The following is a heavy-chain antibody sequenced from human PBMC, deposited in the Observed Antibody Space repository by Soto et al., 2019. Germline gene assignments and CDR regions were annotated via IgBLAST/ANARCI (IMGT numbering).Heavy chain of an antibody. J-gene: IGHJ4*02. Sequence: SVKVSCKASGGTFSSYAISWVRQAPGQGLEWMGGIIPIFGTANYAQKFQGRVTITADESTSTAYMELSSLRSEDTAVYYCASICGGDCYDPIDYWGQGALVTVSS. D-gene: IGHD2-21*02. CDR1: GGTFSSYA. CDR2: IIPIFGTA. CDR3: ASICGGDCYDPIDY. V-gene: IGHV1-69*13.